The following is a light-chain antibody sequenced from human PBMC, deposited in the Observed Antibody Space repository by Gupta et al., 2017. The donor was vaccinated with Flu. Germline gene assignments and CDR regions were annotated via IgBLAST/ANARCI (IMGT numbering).Light chain of an antibody. CDR2: EVN. V-gene: IGLV2-8*01. J-gene: IGLJ3*02. CDR1: SSDVGVYDF. CDR3: ASYAGTKTLV. Sequence: QSALTQPPSASGSPGQSVTISCTGTSSDVGVYDFVSWYQRHPGKAPKLLIYEVNKRPSGVPDRFSGSKSGNTAPLTVSGLRAEDEADYYCASYAGTKTLVFGGGTRLTVL.